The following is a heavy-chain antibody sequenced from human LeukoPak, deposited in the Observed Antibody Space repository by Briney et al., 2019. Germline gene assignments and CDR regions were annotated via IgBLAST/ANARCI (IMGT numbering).Heavy chain of an antibody. CDR3: AKAVGGSYYYYMDV. D-gene: IGHD3-10*01. Sequence: GEALRLSCAASGFTFSTYVMHWGRQAPGKGAEWGAFIGYDGRINYYAESVKGRFTISRDNSKNTLNLQMNSLKTEDTAVYYCAKAVGGSYYYYMDVWGKGTTVTVSS. CDR1: GFTFSTYV. CDR2: IGYDGRIN. J-gene: IGHJ6*03. V-gene: IGHV3-30*02.